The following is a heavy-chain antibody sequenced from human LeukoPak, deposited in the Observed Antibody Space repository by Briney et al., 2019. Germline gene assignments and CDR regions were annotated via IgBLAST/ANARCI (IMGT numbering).Heavy chain of an antibody. D-gene: IGHD3-22*01. Sequence: SVKVSCKASGGTFSSYAISWVRQAPGQGLEWMGGIIPIFGTANYAQKLQGRVTMTTDTSTTTAYMELRSLRSDDTAVYYCARDFYDTSGYFYGSNYWGQGTLVTVSS. CDR1: GGTFSSYA. V-gene: IGHV1-69*05. J-gene: IGHJ4*02. CDR2: IIPIFGTA. CDR3: ARDFYDTSGYFYGSNY.